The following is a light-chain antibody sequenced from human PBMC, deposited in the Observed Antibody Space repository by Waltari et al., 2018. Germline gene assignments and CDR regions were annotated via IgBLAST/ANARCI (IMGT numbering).Light chain of an antibody. CDR2: LDD. CDR3: AGWDDSLTGVV. J-gene: IGLJ2*01. Sequence: QSVLTQPPSLSGTPGQRVTISCSGSSSNIGTTYVFWYQQFPGRAPKLLISLDDHRPSGGPDRFSASKSGSSASLTISGLRPEDEADYHCAGWDDSLTGVVFGGGTKLTV. V-gene: IGLV1-47*01. CDR1: SSNIGTTY.